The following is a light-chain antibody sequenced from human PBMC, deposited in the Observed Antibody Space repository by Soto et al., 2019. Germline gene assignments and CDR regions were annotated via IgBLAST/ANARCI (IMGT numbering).Light chain of an antibody. J-gene: IGKJ1*01. CDR1: QSVNNN. V-gene: IGKV3-15*01. CDR3: QQYNDWPPRGT. CDR2: AAS. Sequence: EIVMTQSPATLSVSPGERATLSCRASQSVNNNLAWYQQKPGQAPRLLIYAASTRATGIPARFSGSGSGTEFTLTISSLQSEDFAVYYCQQYNDWPPRGTFGQGTKVEIK.